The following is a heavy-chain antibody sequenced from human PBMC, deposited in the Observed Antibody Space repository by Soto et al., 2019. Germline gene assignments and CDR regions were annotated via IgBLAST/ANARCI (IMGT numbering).Heavy chain of an antibody. V-gene: IGHV4-39*01. J-gene: IGHJ4*02. CDR2: IYYSGST. D-gene: IGHD6-19*01. Sequence: SETLSLTCTVSGGSISSSSYYWGWIRQPPGKGLEWIGSIYYSGSTYYNPSLKSRVTISVDTSKNQFSLKLSSVTAADTAVYYCARPKPDSSGWLYYFDYWGQGTLVTVSS. CDR1: GGSISSSSYY. CDR3: ARPKPDSSGWLYYFDY.